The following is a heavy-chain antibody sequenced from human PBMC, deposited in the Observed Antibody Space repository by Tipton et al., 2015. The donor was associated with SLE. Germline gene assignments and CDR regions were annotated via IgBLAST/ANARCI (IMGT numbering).Heavy chain of an antibody. CDR2: INSGGTT. V-gene: IGHV3-53*01. Sequence: SLRLPCAASGFTISTNYMNWVRPAPGKGREGVSVINSGGTTYYAESMKGRFTVSRDNSKNTVYLQMDTLRVEDTAVYYCARDRYCGGGPCFASYLDHWGQGTLVSVSS. CDR1: GFTISTNY. D-gene: IGHD2-15*01. J-gene: IGHJ4*02. CDR3: ARDRYCGGGPCFASYLDH.